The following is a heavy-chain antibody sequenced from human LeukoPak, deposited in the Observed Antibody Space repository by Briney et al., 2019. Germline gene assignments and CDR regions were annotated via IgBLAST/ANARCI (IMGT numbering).Heavy chain of an antibody. CDR2: IYYSGST. V-gene: IGHV4-39*07. D-gene: IGHD5-24*01. J-gene: IGHJ4*02. CDR3: ARNRDGYNSFDY. CDR1: GGSISSSSYY. Sequence: SETLSLTCTVSGGSISSSSYYWGWIRQPPGKGLEWTGSIYYSGSTYYNPSLKSRVTISVDTSKNQFSLKLSSVTAADTAVYYCARNRDGYNSFDYWGQGTLVTVSS.